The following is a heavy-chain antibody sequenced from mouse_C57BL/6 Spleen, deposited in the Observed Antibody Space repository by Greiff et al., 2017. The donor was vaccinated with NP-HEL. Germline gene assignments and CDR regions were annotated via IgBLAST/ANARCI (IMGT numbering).Heavy chain of an antibody. V-gene: IGHV5-16*01. CDR1: GFTFSDYY. CDR2: INYDGSST. Sequence: EVNLVESEGGLVQPGSSMKLSCTASGFTFSDYYMAWVRQVPEKGLEWVANINYDGSSTYYLDSLKSRFIISRDNAKNILYLQMSSLKSEDTATYYCARDQGYYGYFEVWGTGTTVTVSS. J-gene: IGHJ1*03. D-gene: IGHD2-2*01. CDR3: ARDQGYYGYFEV.